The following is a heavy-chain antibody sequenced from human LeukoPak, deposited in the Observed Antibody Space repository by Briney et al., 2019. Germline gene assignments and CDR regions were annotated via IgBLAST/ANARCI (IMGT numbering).Heavy chain of an antibody. D-gene: IGHD3/OR15-3a*01. CDR3: ARDRAALQDWVEFDP. J-gene: IGHJ5*02. Sequence: GGSLRLSCAVSGFGVSDYYMSWVRQAPGKGLEWVGLIRDSGEAFYAGFVRGRFAISRDESENTLYLQMNSLRVEDTAVYFCARDRAALQDWVEFDPWGQGTPVIVSS. V-gene: IGHV3-66*03. CDR2: IRDSGEA. CDR1: GFGVSDYY.